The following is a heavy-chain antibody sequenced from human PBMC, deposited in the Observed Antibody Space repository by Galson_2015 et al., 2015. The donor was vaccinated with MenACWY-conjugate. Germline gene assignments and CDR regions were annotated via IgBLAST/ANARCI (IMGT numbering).Heavy chain of an antibody. V-gene: IGHV3-7*03. CDR1: GFTFSRYW. CDR3: ASEDYYYDSSSRRKLSMDY. CDR2: IEPEGSEK. Sequence: SLRLSCALSGFTFSRYWMHWVRQAPGKGLEWVADIEPEGSEKYYADSVKGRFTISSDNVKNSLYLQINSLRAEDTAVYYCASEDYYYDSSSRRKLSMDYWGQGTLVTVSS. J-gene: IGHJ4*02. D-gene: IGHD3-22*01.